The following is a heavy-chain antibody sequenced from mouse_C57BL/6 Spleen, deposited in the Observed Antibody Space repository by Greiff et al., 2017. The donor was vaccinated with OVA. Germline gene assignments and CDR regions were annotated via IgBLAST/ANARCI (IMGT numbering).Heavy chain of an antibody. V-gene: IGHV1-82*01. J-gene: IGHJ2*01. Sequence: QVQLKESGPELVKPGASVKISCKASGYAFSSSWMNWVKQRPGTGLEWIGRIYPGDGDTNYNGKFKGKATLTADNSSRTAYMQLSSLTSEDSAVYFCARPGGYFGYGGQGTTLTVSS. CDR3: ARPGGYFGY. CDR1: GYAFSSSW. CDR2: IYPGDGDT.